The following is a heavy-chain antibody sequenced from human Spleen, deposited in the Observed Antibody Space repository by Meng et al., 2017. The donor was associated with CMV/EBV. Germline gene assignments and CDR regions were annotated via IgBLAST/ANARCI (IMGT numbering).Heavy chain of an antibody. CDR1: GYTFTAFF. CDR3: ARPSFYGIVPPNF. Sequence: ASVKVSCKASGYTFTAFFIHWVRQAPGQGLEWMGWIHPNSGGTNFAPKFQGRVIMTRDTSINTAYLELSGLKSDDTAVYFCARPSFYGIVPPNFWGRGTLVTVSS. V-gene: IGHV1-2*02. CDR2: IHPNSGGT. D-gene: IGHD2/OR15-2a*01. J-gene: IGHJ4*02.